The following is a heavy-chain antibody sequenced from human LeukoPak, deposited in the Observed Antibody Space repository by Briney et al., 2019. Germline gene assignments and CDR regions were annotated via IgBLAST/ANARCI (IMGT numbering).Heavy chain of an antibody. CDR3: ARGHRWGRGGYSYGYYYYYMDV. CDR1: GLTVSSNY. Sequence: KPGGSLRLSCAASGLTVSSNYMSWIRQPPGKGLGWIGEINHSGSTNYNPSLKSRVTISVDTSKNQFSLKLSSVTAADTAVYYCARGHRWGRGGYSYGYYYYYMDVWGKGTTVTVSS. V-gene: IGHV4-34*01. J-gene: IGHJ6*03. CDR2: INHSGST. D-gene: IGHD5-18*01.